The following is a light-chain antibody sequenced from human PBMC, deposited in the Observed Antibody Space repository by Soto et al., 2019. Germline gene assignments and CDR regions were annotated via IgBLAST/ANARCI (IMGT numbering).Light chain of an antibody. V-gene: IGKV3-20*01. J-gene: IGKJ1*01. CDR3: QQYGSSPQT. Sequence: PGERATLSCRASQSVSSNYLAWYQQKPGQAPRLLIYGASSRATGIADRFSGSGSGTDFTLTISRLEPEVFAVYYCQQYGSSPQTFGQGTKVEI. CDR1: QSVSSNY. CDR2: GAS.